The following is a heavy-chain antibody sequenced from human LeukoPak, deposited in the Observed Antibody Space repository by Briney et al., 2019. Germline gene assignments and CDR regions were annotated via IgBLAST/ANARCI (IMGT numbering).Heavy chain of an antibody. Sequence: SETVSLTCAVCGGSFRGYYWRWLRPPPGKELDGMVEINHSGSTNYNPSLKSLVTISVDTSKNQFSLKLSSVTAADTAVYYCAREPHYYGSVRMDVWGQGTTVTVSS. D-gene: IGHD3-10*01. J-gene: IGHJ6*02. CDR3: AREPHYYGSVRMDV. CDR2: INHSGST. CDR1: GGSFRGYY. V-gene: IGHV4-34*01.